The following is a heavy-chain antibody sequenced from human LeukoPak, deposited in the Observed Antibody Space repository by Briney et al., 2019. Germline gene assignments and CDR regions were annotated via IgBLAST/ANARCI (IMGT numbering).Heavy chain of an antibody. CDR2: ITSSGGST. Sequence: GGSLRLSCAASGFIFKNYAMNWVRQAPGKGLEWVSAITSSGGSTYYADSVKGRFTISRDNSKNTLSLQMNSLRAEDTAVYYCARASFGVIVGPDYWGQGTLVTVSS. J-gene: IGHJ4*02. V-gene: IGHV3-23*01. D-gene: IGHD3-3*01. CDR1: GFIFKNYA. CDR3: ARASFGVIVGPDY.